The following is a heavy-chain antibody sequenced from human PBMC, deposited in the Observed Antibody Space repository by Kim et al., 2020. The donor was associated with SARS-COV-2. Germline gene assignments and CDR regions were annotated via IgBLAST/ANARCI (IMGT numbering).Heavy chain of an antibody. CDR3: AELIYCTRGVCYSDIDY. Sequence: SETLSLTCTVSGGSISSTSFYWAWIRQPPGKGLEWIATIYYSGTNYSNSSLKSRVTISVDTSKNQFSLKLSSVTAADTALYYCAELIYCTRGVCYSDIDYWGQGILVTVSS. D-gene: IGHD2-8*02. CDR1: GGSISSTSFY. V-gene: IGHV4-39*01. J-gene: IGHJ4*02. CDR2: IYYSGTN.